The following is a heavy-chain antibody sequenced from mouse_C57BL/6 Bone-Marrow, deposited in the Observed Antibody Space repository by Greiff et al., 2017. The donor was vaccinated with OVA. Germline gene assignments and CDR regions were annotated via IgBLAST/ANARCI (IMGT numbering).Heavy chain of an antibody. D-gene: IGHD1-1*01. V-gene: IGHV1-64*01. Sequence: QVQLQQPGAELVKPGASVKLSCKASGYTFTSYWMHWVKQRPGQGLEWIGMIHPNSGSTNYNETFKSNATLTVDKSSSTAYMQLSRLTSEDSAVYYCARGCYGSSFLFAYWGQGTLVTVSA. CDR1: GYTFTSYW. J-gene: IGHJ3*01. CDR2: IHPNSGST. CDR3: ARGCYGSSFLFAY.